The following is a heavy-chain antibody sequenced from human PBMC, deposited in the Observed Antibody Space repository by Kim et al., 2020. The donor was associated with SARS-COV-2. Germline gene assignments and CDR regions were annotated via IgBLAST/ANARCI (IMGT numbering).Heavy chain of an antibody. CDR3: ASLIVGATRYFDY. J-gene: IGHJ4*02. D-gene: IGHD1-26*01. V-gene: IGHV3-23*01. Sequence: GGSLRLSCAASGFTFSSYAMSWVRQAPGKGLEWVSAISGSGGSTYYAHSVKGRFTISRDNSKNTLYLQMNSLRAEDTAVYYCASLIVGATRYFDYWGQGTLVTVSS. CDR2: ISGSGGST. CDR1: GFTFSSYA.